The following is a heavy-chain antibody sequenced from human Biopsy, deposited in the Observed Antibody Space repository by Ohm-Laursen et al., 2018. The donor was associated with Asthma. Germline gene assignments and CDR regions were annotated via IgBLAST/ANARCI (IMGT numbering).Heavy chain of an antibody. Sequence: SLRLSCSASGFAVSRDHMFWVRQAPGKRLGWVSVIYSGGTSHTADSVRGRFTISRDYSKNTLYLQMHSLIAEDTAVYYCARGDSSNWSHYYFDYWGQGTLVTVSS. CDR1: GFAVSRDH. V-gene: IGHV3-53*01. CDR3: ARGDSSNWSHYYFDY. D-gene: IGHD3-22*01. J-gene: IGHJ4*02. CDR2: IYSGGTS.